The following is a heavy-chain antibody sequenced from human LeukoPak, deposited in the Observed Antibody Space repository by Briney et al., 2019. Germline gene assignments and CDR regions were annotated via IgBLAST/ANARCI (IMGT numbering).Heavy chain of an antibody. CDR1: GYTFTSYD. V-gene: IGHV1-8*03. CDR3: ARRSAYGSGSYYKYYFDY. Sequence: GASVKVPCKASGYTFTSYDINWVRQATGQGLEWMGWMNPNSGNTGYAQKFQGRVTITRNTSISTAYMELSSLRSEDTAVHYCARRSAYGSGSYYKYYFDYWGQGTLVTVSS. CDR2: MNPNSGNT. D-gene: IGHD3-10*01. J-gene: IGHJ4*02.